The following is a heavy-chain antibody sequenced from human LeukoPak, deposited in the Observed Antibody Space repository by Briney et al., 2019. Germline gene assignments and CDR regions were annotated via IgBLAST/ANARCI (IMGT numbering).Heavy chain of an antibody. Sequence: GGSLRLSCAASGFTFTSAWMSWVRQAPGKGLEWVSYISSSSSTIYYADSVKGRFTISRDNAKNSLYLQMNSLRAEDTAVYYCAGSGRNYYYYYMDVWGKGTTVTVSS. CDR3: AGSGRNYYYYYMDV. CDR1: GFTFTSAW. V-gene: IGHV3-48*01. J-gene: IGHJ6*03. D-gene: IGHD3-3*01. CDR2: ISSSSSTI.